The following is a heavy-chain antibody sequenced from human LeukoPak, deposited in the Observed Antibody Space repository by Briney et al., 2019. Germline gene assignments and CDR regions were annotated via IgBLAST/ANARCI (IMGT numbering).Heavy chain of an antibody. D-gene: IGHD6-6*01. CDR3: ARGRRPRVAARPKDAFDI. J-gene: IGHJ3*02. V-gene: IGHV4-34*01. CDR2: INHSGST. CDR1: GGSFSGYY. Sequence: PSETLSLTCAVYGGSFSGYYWSWIRQPPGKGLEWIGEINHSGSTNYNPSLKSRVTISVDTSKNQFSLKLSSVTAADTAVYYCARGRRPRVAARPKDAFDIWSQGTMVTVSS.